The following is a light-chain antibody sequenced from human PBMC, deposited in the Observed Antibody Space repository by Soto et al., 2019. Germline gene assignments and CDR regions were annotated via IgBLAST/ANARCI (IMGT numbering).Light chain of an antibody. J-gene: IGKJ1*01. CDR1: QSVSNY. Sequence: EIVLTQSPATLSLSPGERATLSCRASQSVSNYLAWYQQKPGQAPRLLIYDTFTRATGIPARFSGSGSGTDFTLTLSSLETEDCVVYYFQQRSSWPRTFGQGTKVELK. CDR3: QQRSSWPRT. CDR2: DTF. V-gene: IGKV3-11*01.